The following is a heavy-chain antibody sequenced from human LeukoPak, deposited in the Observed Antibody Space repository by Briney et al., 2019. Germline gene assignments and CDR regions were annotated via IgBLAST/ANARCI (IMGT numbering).Heavy chain of an antibody. J-gene: IGHJ4*02. V-gene: IGHV1-8*01. CDR1: GYTFTSYD. CDR3: ARGPYGAVAGTFGDLDY. Sequence: ASVKVSCKASGYTFTSYDINWVRQATGQGLEWTGWMNPNSGNTGYAQKFQGRVTMTRNTSISTAYMELSSLRSEDTAVYYCARGPYGAVAGTFGDLDYWGQGTLVTVSS. D-gene: IGHD6-19*01. CDR2: MNPNSGNT.